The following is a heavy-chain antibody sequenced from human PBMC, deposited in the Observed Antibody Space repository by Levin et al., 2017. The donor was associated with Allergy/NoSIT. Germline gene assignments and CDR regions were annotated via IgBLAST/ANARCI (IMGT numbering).Heavy chain of an antibody. J-gene: IGHJ6*02. D-gene: IGHD2-21*01. Sequence: RPGGSLRLSCAASGFPISNNYINWVRQAPGKGLEWISAIYSSGPTFYADSVKGRFSISRDNSKNSVDLQMNSLRADDTAIYYCAGKHQLPPGNHGVDVWGQGTTVTVSS. CDR3: AGKHQLPPGNHGVDV. CDR2: IYSSGPT. V-gene: IGHV3-53*01. CDR1: GFPISNNY.